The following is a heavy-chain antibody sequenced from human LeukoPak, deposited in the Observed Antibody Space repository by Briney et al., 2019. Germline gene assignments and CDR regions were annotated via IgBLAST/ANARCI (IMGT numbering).Heavy chain of an antibody. CDR2: MSGSGSSS. V-gene: IGHV3-23*01. J-gene: IGHJ4*02. Sequence: PGGSLRLSCAASGFTFSTHPMSWVRQSPGKGLEWVSSMSGSGSSSYYEDSVKGRFTISRDNSKNTLYLQMNSLRADDTAVYYCAKDWDGSTRYYTNFDYWGQGTLVTVSS. CDR1: GFTFSTHP. CDR3: AKDWDGSTRYYTNFDY. D-gene: IGHD3-3*01.